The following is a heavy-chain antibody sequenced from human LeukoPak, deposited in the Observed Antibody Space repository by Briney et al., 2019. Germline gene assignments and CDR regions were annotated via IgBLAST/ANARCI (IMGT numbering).Heavy chain of an antibody. CDR2: IIPIFGTA. CDR1: GYTFPSYF. V-gene: IGHV1-69*13. J-gene: IGHJ4*02. Sequence: GASVKVSCKASGYTFPSYFMHWVRQAPGQGLEWMGGIIPIFGTANYAQKFQGRVTITADESTGTAYMELSSLRSEDTAVYYCARVGPLADSPDNFDYWGQGTLVTVSS. D-gene: IGHD3-22*01. CDR3: ARVGPLADSPDNFDY.